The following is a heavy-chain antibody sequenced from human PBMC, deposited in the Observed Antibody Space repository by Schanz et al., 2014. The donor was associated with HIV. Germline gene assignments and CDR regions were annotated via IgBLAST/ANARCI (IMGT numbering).Heavy chain of an antibody. CDR2: ITESGGRT. Sequence: EALLLESGGGLVQPGGSLRLSCRGSEFPFSHNAMTWVRQAPGKGLQWVSSITESGGRTYYADSVNGRFTISRDNSKNTLYLQMTTLRTEDTAVYYCAKPEYDSRGNSQSHFDYWGQGTLVTVSS. V-gene: IGHV3-23*01. CDR1: EFPFSHNA. CDR3: AKPEYDSRGNSQSHFDY. D-gene: IGHD3-22*01. J-gene: IGHJ4*02.